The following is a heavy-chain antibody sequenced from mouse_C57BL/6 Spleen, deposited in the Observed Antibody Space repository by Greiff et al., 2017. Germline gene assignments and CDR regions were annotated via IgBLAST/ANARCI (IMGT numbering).Heavy chain of an antibody. J-gene: IGHJ1*03. V-gene: IGHV1-4*01. CDR1: GYTFTSYT. CDR2: INPSSGYT. Sequence: VQLQESGAELARPGASVKMSCKASGYTFTSYTMHWVKQRPGQGLEWIGYINPSSGYTKYNQKFKDKATLTADKSSSTAYMQLSSLTSEDSAVYYCARTTVDWYFDVWGTGTTVTVSS. CDR3: ARTTVDWYFDV. D-gene: IGHD1-1*01.